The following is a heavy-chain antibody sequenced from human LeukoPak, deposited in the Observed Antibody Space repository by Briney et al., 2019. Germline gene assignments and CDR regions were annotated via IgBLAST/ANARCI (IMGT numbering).Heavy chain of an antibody. CDR1: GGSISSGDYY. CDR3: ARLVATFDY. J-gene: IGHJ4*02. D-gene: IGHD5-12*01. CDR2: IYYSGST. Sequence: SETLSLTXTVSGGSISSGDYYWSWIRQPPGKGLEWIGYIYYSGSTYYNPSLKSRVTISVDTSENQFSLKLSSVTAADTAVYYCARLVATFDYWGQGTLVTVSS. V-gene: IGHV4-30-4*08.